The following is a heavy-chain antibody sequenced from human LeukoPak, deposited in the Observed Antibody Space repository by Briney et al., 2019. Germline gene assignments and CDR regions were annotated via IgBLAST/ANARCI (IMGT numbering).Heavy chain of an antibody. J-gene: IGHJ2*01. D-gene: IGHD6-13*01. Sequence: GGSLRLSCAASGFTFSSYAMTWVRQAPGKGLEWASTISGSGGGTYYADSVKGRFTISRDNSKNTLYLQMNSLRAEDTAVYYCARDRIAAAYWYFDLWGRGTLVTVSS. CDR3: ARDRIAAAYWYFDL. CDR1: GFTFSSYA. V-gene: IGHV3-23*01. CDR2: ISGSGGGT.